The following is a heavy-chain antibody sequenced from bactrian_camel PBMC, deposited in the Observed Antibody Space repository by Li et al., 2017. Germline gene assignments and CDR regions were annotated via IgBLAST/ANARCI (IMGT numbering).Heavy chain of an antibody. V-gene: IGHV3-3*01. CDR2: ISSFETT. D-gene: IGHD1*01. Sequence: VQLVESGGGSVQAGGSLTLSCAASGYTYSDYCMAWFRQAPGKEREWVARISSFETTFYTDDVKGRFTLSRDNDRNIVDLQMNALQVEDTAMYYCAAARLLGAVCGEFRDWGQGTQVTVS. CDR3: AAARLLGAVCGEFRD. J-gene: IGHJ4*01. CDR1: GYTYSDYC.